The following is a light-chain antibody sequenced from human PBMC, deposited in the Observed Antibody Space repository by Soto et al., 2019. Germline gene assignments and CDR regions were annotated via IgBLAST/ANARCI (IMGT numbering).Light chain of an antibody. CDR3: ETWDSNTRV. CDR1: SGHSSYI. J-gene: IGLJ3*02. Sequence: QSALTQSSSASASLGSSVKLTCTLSSGHSSYIIAWHQQQPGKAPRYLMKLEGSGSYNKGSGVPDRFSGSSSGAGRYLTISNLQSEDEADYYCETWDSNTRVFGGGTKLTVL. V-gene: IGLV4-60*03. CDR2: LEGSGSY.